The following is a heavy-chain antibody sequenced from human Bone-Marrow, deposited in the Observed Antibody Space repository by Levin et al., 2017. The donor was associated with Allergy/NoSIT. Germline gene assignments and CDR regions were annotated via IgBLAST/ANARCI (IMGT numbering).Heavy chain of an antibody. Sequence: GESLKISCAASGFSFSSYAMSWVRQAPGKGLEWVSAISGGGGSTYYADAVKGRFTISRDNSKNTLYLQMNSLRVEDTALYYCAKAHIVVIPAAIRSFDYWDQGTLVTVSS. J-gene: IGHJ4*02. CDR2: ISGGGGST. CDR1: GFSFSSYA. V-gene: IGHV3-23*01. D-gene: IGHD2-2*01. CDR3: AKAHIVVIPAAIRSFDY.